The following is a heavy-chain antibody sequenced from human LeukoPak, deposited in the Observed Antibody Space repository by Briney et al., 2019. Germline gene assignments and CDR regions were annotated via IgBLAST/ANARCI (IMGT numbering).Heavy chain of an antibody. V-gene: IGHV3-30*03. Sequence: GGSLRLSCAASGFTFSSYGMHWVRQAPGKGLEWVAVISYDGSNKYYADSVKGRFTISRDNAKNSLYLQMNSLRAEDTAMYYCARDSAGNDYWGQGTLVTVSS. CDR2: ISYDGSNK. CDR1: GFTFSSYG. CDR3: ARDSAGNDY. D-gene: IGHD6-13*01. J-gene: IGHJ4*02.